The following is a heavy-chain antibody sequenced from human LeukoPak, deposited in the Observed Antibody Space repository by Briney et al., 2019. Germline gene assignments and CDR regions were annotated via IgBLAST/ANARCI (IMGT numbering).Heavy chain of an antibody. V-gene: IGHV3-15*01. J-gene: IGHJ4*02. CDR3: TTDPLVYYYQFDY. Sequence: KPGGSLRLSCAVSGITFSYAWMSWVRQAPVKGLEWVGHIKRRIEGETTDYAAPVKGRFTILRDDSKNTVYLQMNSLKTEDTGVYYCTTDPLVYYYQFDYWGQGTLVIVSS. D-gene: IGHD3-22*01. CDR2: IKRRIEGETT. CDR1: GITFSYAW.